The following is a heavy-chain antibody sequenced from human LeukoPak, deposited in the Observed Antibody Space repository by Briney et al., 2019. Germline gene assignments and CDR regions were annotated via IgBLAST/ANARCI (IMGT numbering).Heavy chain of an antibody. J-gene: IGHJ6*03. CDR1: GGSFSGYY. D-gene: IGHD5-18*01. Sequence: PSETLSLTCAVYGGSFSGYYWSWIRQPPGKGLEWIGEINHSGSTNYNPPLKSRVTISVDTSKNQFSLKLSSVTAADTAVYYCARGAPVDTAMVRWVHYYYMDVWGKGTTVTVSS. V-gene: IGHV4-34*01. CDR3: ARGAPVDTAMVRWVHYYYMDV. CDR2: INHSGST.